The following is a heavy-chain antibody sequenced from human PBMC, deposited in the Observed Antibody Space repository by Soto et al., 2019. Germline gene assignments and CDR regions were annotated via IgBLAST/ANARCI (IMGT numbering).Heavy chain of an antibody. D-gene: IGHD5-12*01. Sequence: QVQLVESGGGVVQPGRSLRLSCAASGFTFSSYGMHWVRQAPGKGLEWVAVIWYDGSNKYYADSVKGRFTISRDNSNNTLYLQMNSLRAEDTAVYYCARDERWLRTFDSWGQGTLVTVSS. V-gene: IGHV3-33*01. CDR2: IWYDGSNK. J-gene: IGHJ4*02. CDR1: GFTFSSYG. CDR3: ARDERWLRTFDS.